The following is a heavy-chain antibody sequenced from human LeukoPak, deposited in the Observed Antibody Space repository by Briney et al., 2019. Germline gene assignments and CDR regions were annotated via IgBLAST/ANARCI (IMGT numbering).Heavy chain of an antibody. CDR3: ARRQWYGRIPFDY. CDR2: MNPNSGNT. V-gene: IGHV1-8*02. D-gene: IGHD6-19*01. CDR1: GYTFTGYY. J-gene: IGHJ4*02. Sequence: GASVKVSCKASGYTFTGYYMHWVRQAPGQGLEWMGWMNPNSGNTGYAQKFQGRVTMTRNTSISTAYMELSSLRSEDTAVYYCARRQWYGRIPFDYWGQGTLVTVSS.